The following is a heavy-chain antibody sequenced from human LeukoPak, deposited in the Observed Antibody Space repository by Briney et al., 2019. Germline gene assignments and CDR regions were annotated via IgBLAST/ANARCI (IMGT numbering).Heavy chain of an antibody. CDR3: ATDQHNWGAGGY. V-gene: IGHV1-24*01. J-gene: IGHJ4*02. CDR2: FDPEDGET. Sequence: GASVKVSCKFSGYTLTELSMHWVRQAPGKGLEWMGGFDPEDGETIYAQKFQGRVTMTEDTSTDTAYMELSSLRSEDTAVYYCATDQHNWGAGGYWGQGTLVTVSS. CDR1: GYTLTELS. D-gene: IGHD7-27*01.